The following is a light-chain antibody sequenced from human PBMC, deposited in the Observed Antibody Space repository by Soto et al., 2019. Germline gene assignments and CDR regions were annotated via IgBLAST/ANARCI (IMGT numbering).Light chain of an antibody. J-gene: IGKJ2*01. V-gene: IGKV2-24*01. Sequence: DIVLTQTPLSSPVTLGQPASISCRSSQSLVNRDGNTYLSWLQQRPGQPPRLLIYKISNRLSGVPDRFSGSGAGTEFTLKISRVEAEDVGVYYCMQVTQFPYTFGQGTKLEIK. CDR3: MQVTQFPYT. CDR1: QSLVNRDGNTY. CDR2: KIS.